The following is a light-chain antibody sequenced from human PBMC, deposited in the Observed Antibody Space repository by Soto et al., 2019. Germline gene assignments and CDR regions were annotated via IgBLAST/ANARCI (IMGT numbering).Light chain of an antibody. CDR2: DVS. Sequence: QSVLTQPRSVSGSPGQSVTISCTGTNSDIGNYNYVSWYQQHPGKAPKVMIYDVSKRPSGVPDRFSGSKSGDTASLTISGLQAEDEADYYCCSYPGGHTWVFGGGTKVTVL. CDR1: NSDIGNYNY. CDR3: CSYPGGHTWV. V-gene: IGLV2-11*01. J-gene: IGLJ3*02.